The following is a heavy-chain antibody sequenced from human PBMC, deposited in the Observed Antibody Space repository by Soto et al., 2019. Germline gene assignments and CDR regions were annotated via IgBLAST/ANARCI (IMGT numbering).Heavy chain of an antibody. CDR3: ASGDHGGGYDFAC. CDR2: IIPICGTA. Sequence: QVQLVQSGAEVKNPGSSVKVSCKASGGTFSSYAISWVRQAPGQGLEWMGGIIPICGTANYAQKFQGRVTNTADAAMSKAYTEPNSGTSEDTAVYYRASGDHGGGYDFACGGKGTLVTVSS. J-gene: IGHJ4*02. CDR1: GGTFSSYA. V-gene: IGHV1-69*12. D-gene: IGHD3-16*01.